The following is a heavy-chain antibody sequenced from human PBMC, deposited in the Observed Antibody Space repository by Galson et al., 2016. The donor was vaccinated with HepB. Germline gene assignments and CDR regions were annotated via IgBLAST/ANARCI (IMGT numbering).Heavy chain of an antibody. CDR1: SFTFPYFW. CDR2: IYPGDSDT. Sequence: QSGAEVKKPGESLKISCKGSSFTFPYFWIGWVRQRPGAGLEWMAVIYPGDSDTKYSPSFKGHVTISADSSTSTTYLEWSSLQASDSGIYYCARLGTNGFYFDQWGPGTLVTVSA. J-gene: IGHJ4*02. CDR3: ARLGTNGFYFDQ. D-gene: IGHD3-16*01. V-gene: IGHV5-51*01.